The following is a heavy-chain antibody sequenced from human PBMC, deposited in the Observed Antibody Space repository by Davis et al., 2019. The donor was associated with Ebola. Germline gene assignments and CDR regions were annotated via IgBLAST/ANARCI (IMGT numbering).Heavy chain of an antibody. D-gene: IGHD3-22*01. Sequence: FGPTLVKPTETLTLTCTVSGFSLNNAAMGVTWIRQPPGKALEWLAHIFSNDEKSYSTSLKSRLTISKDTSRGQVVLTLTNMDPVDTATYYCARIVYYDSGAYYYGEELYYFDYWGQGTLVTVSS. CDR1: GFSLNNAAMG. CDR3: ARIVYYDSGAYYYGEELYYFDY. V-gene: IGHV2-26*01. CDR2: IFSNDEK. J-gene: IGHJ4*02.